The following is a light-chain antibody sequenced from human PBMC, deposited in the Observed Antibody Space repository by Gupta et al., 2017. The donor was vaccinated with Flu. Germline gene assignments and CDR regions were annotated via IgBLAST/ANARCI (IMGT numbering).Light chain of an antibody. J-gene: IGKJ1*01. Sequence: DIQVTQSPSSLSVSVGDRVTITCRASQSIGNYLNWYQQMPERAPKLLIYAAFTLQSGVPSRFSGSGSGTDFTLTISSLQPEDFGTYWCQQSSLSPWTFGQGTTVEIK. CDR2: AAF. V-gene: IGKV1-39*01. CDR1: QSIGNY. CDR3: QQSSLSPWT.